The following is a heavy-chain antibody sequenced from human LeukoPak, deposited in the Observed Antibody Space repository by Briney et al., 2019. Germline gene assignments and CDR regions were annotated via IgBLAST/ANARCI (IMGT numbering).Heavy chain of an antibody. Sequence: GGSLRLSCAASGFTFSSYWMSWVRQAPGKGLEWVANIKQDGSEKYYVDSVKGRFTISRDNVKKSLYLQMNSLRAEDTAVYYCARRYYYASGSYQFDYWGQGTLATVSS. CDR2: IKQDGSEK. D-gene: IGHD3-10*01. CDR1: GFTFSSYW. J-gene: IGHJ4*02. CDR3: ARRYYYASGSYQFDY. V-gene: IGHV3-7*01.